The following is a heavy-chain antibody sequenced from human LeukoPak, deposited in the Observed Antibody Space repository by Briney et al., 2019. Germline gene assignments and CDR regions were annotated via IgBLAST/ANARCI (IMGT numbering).Heavy chain of an antibody. V-gene: IGHV3-30*18. D-gene: IGHD3-9*01. Sequence: GGSLRLSCAASGFTFSSYGMPWVRQAPGKGLEWVAVISYDGSNKYYADSVKGRFTISRDNSKNTLYLQMNSLRAEDTAVYYCAKGALIYYDILTGYYAYFDYWGQGTLVTVSS. CDR1: GFTFSSYG. CDR2: ISYDGSNK. CDR3: AKGALIYYDILTGYYAYFDY. J-gene: IGHJ4*02.